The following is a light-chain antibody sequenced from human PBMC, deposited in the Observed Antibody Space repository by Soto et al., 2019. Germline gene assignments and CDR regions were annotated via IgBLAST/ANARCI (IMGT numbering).Light chain of an antibody. V-gene: IGLV3-1*01. CDR1: NLGTKY. J-gene: IGLJ2*01. CDR3: HAWDRSNVV. CDR2: QYT. Sequence: SYELTQTPSVSVSPGQTASITCSGDNLGTKYACLYQQKPGQSPVLVIYQYTKRPSGIPERFAGSNSGNTATLTISVTQAMDEADYYCHAWDRSNVVFGGGTKLTVL.